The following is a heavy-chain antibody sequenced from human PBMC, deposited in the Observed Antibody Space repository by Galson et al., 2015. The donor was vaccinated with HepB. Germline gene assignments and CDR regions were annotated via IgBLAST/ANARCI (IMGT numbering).Heavy chain of an antibody. CDR2: TYYRSKWYN. D-gene: IGHD6-19*01. Sequence: AISGDSVSSNSAAWNWIRQSPSRDLEWLGRTYYRSKWYNDYAVSVKSRITINPDTSTNQFSLQLDSVTPEDTAVYYCARDLEGSGWYYYFDYCGQRTLVTVSS. V-gene: IGHV6-1*01. CDR1: GDSVSSNSAA. J-gene: IGHJ4*02. CDR3: ARDLEGSGWYYYFDY.